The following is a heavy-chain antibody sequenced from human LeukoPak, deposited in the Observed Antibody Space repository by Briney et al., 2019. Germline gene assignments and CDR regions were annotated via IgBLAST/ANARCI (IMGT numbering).Heavy chain of an antibody. Sequence: GGSLRLSCAGSGFSFSSYWMYWVRQAPGKGLVWVSRITSDGSSTAYADSVKDRFTISRDNTKNTLYLLMNSLRAEDTAVYYCARDSAYSFDYWGQGTLVTVSS. D-gene: IGHD3-22*01. J-gene: IGHJ4*02. CDR1: GFSFSSYW. CDR2: ITSDGSST. V-gene: IGHV3-74*01. CDR3: ARDSAYSFDY.